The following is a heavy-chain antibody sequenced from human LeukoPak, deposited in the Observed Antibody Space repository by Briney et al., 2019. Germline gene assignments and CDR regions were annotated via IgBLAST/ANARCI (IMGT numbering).Heavy chain of an antibody. CDR3: ARSRYGMDV. Sequence: GGSLGLSCAASGFTFSSYAVHWVRQAPGKGLEWVAVISYDGSNKYYADSVKGRFTISRDNSKNTLYLQMNSLRAEDTAVYYCARSRYGMDVWGQGTTVTVSS. CDR1: GFTFSSYA. V-gene: IGHV3-30-3*01. CDR2: ISYDGSNK. J-gene: IGHJ6*02.